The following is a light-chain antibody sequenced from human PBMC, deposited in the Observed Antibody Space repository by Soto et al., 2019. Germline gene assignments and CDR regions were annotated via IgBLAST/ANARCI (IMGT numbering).Light chain of an antibody. J-gene: IGKJ5*01. CDR2: WAS. CDR1: QSVLYSSNNKNY. V-gene: IGKV4-1*01. CDR3: QQYYSTPIT. Sequence: DIVMTQSPDSLAVSLGERATINCESSQSVLYSSNNKNYLAWYQQKPGQPPKLLIYWASTRESGVPDRFSGSGSGTDFTLTISSLQAEDVAVYYCQQYYSTPITFGQGTR.